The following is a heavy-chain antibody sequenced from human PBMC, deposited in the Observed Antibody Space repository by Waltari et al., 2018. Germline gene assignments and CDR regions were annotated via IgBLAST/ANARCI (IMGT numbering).Heavy chain of an antibody. V-gene: IGHV1-3*03. J-gene: IGHJ3*02. CDR2: INAGNGNT. CDR1: GSTFTSYA. D-gene: IGHD6-13*01. CDR3: ARGMGAAAGIIAFDI. Sequence: QVQLVQSGAEVKKSGASVKVSCKASGSTFTSYAMHWVRQAPGQRLEGMGWINAGNGNTKYSQEFQGRVTITRDTSASTAYMELSSLRSEDMAVYYCARGMGAAAGIIAFDIWGQGTMVTVSS.